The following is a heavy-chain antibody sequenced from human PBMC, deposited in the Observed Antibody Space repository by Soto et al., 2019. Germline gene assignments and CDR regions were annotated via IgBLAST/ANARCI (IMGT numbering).Heavy chain of an antibody. CDR1: GFSLSTARMG. J-gene: IGHJ5*02. V-gene: IGHV2-26*01. D-gene: IGHD6-19*01. CDR3: ARIHSRLVQGSYWFDP. CDR2: IFSSDGK. Sequence: QVTLKESGPVLVKPTETLTLTCTVSGFSLSTARMGVGWIRQPPGKALEWLAHIFSSDGKSYSTSLKSRLTISQDTSKGQVVLTMTNMDPVDTATYYCARIHSRLVQGSYWFDPWGQGTLVTVSS.